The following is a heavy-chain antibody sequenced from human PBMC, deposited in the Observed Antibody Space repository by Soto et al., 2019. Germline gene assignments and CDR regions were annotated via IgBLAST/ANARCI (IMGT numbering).Heavy chain of an antibody. CDR2: IYYSGST. V-gene: IGHV4-59*08. CDR1: GGSISSYY. D-gene: IGHD3-16*01. J-gene: IGHJ6*03. CDR3: ARHWGRGGPYYYYCYYKYG. Sequence: SETLSLTCTVSGGSISSYYWSWIRQPPGKGLEWIGYIYYSGSTNYTPSLKSRVTISVDTSKNQFSLKLSSVTAADTAVYYCARHWGRGGPYYYYCYYKYGWGKGSTVTIAS.